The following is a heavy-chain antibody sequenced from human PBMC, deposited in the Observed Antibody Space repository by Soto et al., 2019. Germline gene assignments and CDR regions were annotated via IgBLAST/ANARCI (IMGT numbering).Heavy chain of an antibody. CDR2: IKGKKDGGTI. V-gene: IGHV3-15*01. Sequence: EVQLVESGGGLVEPGGSLRLTCAVSGAPFSGHWMSWVRQAPGKGLEWVARIKGKKDGGTIEYAAPGKGRLTSSRDDARNTLCLQMNSLKTEDTAIYYCTAETYCGGGSCPEYWCPGTLVTVSS. J-gene: IGHJ4*02. D-gene: IGHD2-15*01. CDR3: TAETYCGGGSCPEY. CDR1: GAPFSGHW.